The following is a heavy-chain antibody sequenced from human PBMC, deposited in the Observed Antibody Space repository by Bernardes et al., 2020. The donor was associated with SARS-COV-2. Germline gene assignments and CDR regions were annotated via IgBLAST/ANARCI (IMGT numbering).Heavy chain of an antibody. Sequence: GGSLRLSCEASGFTFSSYWMHWVRQAPGKGLVWVSRINSDGSSIRYADSVKGRFTISRDNAKNTLYLQMNSLRAEDTAVYYCARGPTTTTIFGLVTKYYQFDMDVWGQGTTVTVSS. D-gene: IGHD3-3*01. J-gene: IGHJ6*02. CDR2: INSDGSSI. V-gene: IGHV3-74*01. CDR1: GFTFSSYW. CDR3: ARGPTTTTIFGLVTKYYQFDMDV.